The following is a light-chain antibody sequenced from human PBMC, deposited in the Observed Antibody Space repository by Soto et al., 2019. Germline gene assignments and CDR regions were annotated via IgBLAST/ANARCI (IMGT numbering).Light chain of an antibody. J-gene: IGKJ2*02. CDR2: KAS. CDR3: QQYNSYSGT. CDR1: QSIRSW. Sequence: DIQMTQSPSTLSASVGDRVTITCRASQSIRSWLAWYQQKPGKAPKLLIHKASSLESGGPSRFSGSASGTEFTLTISSLQPDDFATYYCQQYNSYSGTFGQGTKVEIK. V-gene: IGKV1-5*03.